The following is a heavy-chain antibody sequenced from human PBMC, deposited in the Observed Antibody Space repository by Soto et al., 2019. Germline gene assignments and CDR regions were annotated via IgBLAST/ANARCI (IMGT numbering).Heavy chain of an antibody. Sequence: QVQLVESGGGVVQPGRSLRLSCAASGFTFSSYGMHWVRQAPGKGLEWVAVISYDGSNKYYADSVKGRFTISRDNSKNTLYLQMNSLRAEDTAVYYCAKGGITTNWFDPWGQGTLVTVSS. CDR2: ISYDGSNK. V-gene: IGHV3-30*18. D-gene: IGHD1-1*01. CDR1: GFTFSSYG. J-gene: IGHJ5*02. CDR3: AKGGITTNWFDP.